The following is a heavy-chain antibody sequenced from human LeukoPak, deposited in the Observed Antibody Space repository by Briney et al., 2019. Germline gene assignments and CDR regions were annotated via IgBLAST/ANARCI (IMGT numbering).Heavy chain of an antibody. Sequence: GASVKVSCKASGYTFTSYDINWVRQAPGQGLEWMGIINPSGGSTSYAQKFQGRVTMTRDTSTSTVYMELSSLRSEDTAVYYCATGVLRFLEWFWGQGTLVTVSS. CDR1: GYTFTSYD. CDR3: ATGVLRFLEWF. CDR2: INPSGGST. J-gene: IGHJ4*02. D-gene: IGHD3-3*01. V-gene: IGHV1-46*01.